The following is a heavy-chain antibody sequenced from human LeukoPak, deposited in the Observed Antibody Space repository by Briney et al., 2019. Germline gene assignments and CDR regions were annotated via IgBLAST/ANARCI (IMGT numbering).Heavy chain of an antibody. CDR2: ISGSGDST. J-gene: IGHJ4*02. CDR3: AKGHGDWYFYYFDY. D-gene: IGHD2-21*02. CDR1: GFTFRNYG. Sequence: GGSLRLSCAVSGFTFRNYGMGWVRQAPGKGLEWVSAISGSGDSTYYTDSVKGRFTISRDNDKNTLYLQMSSLRDEDTAIYYCAKGHGDWYFYYFDYWGQGTLVTVSS. V-gene: IGHV3-23*01.